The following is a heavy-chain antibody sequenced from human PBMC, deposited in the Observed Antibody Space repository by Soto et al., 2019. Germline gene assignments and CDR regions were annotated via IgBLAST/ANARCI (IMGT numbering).Heavy chain of an antibody. CDR1: GYTLTELS. D-gene: IGHD3-3*01. CDR2: FDPEDGET. CDR3: ATHRACVYDSDYYHYVMDL. Sequence: GASVKVSCKVSGYTLTELSMHWVRQAPGKGLEWMGGFDPEDGETIYAQKFQGRVTMTEDTSTDTAYMELSSLRSEDTAVYYCATHRACVYDSDYYHYVMDLWGKGTTVTVSS. J-gene: IGHJ6*04. V-gene: IGHV1-24*01.